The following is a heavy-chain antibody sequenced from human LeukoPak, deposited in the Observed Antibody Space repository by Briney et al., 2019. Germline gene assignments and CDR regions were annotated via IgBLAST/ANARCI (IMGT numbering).Heavy chain of an antibody. V-gene: IGHV4-59*08. Sequence: FETLTLTCAVSGGSISSYYWSWIRQPPGKGLEWIGYIYYSVSTNYNPSLKSRVTISVDTSKNQFSLKLSSVTAADTAVYYCARGWGYFDFWGQGVLVTVSS. D-gene: IGHD3-16*01. CDR1: GGSISSYY. CDR3: ARGWGYFDF. J-gene: IGHJ4*02. CDR2: IYYSVST.